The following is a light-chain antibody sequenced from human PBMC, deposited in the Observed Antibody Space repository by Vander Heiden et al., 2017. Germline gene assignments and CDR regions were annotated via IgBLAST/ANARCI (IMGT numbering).Light chain of an antibody. CDR3: QQYHTSPPYT. V-gene: IGKV3-20*01. CDR2: GAA. Sequence: VLTQPPRTLSLSPGARATLSCRASQSVTTSYLAWYQQKPGQAPRLLIYGAASRATGILDRFSGSGSGTDFTLTISRLEPEDFAVYYCQQYHTSPPYTFGQGTKLEIK. CDR1: QSVTTSY. J-gene: IGKJ2*01.